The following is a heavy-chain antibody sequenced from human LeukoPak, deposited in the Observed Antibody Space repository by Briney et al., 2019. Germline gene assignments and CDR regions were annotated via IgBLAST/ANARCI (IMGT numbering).Heavy chain of an antibody. V-gene: IGHV1-69*05. Sequence: ASVKASCKASGGTFSSYAISWVRQAPGQGLEWMGRIIPIFGTANYAQKFQGRVTITTDESTSTAYMELSSLRSEDTAVYYCARDFNWGSEYGTSDYWGQGTLVTVSS. D-gene: IGHD7-27*01. CDR2: IIPIFGTA. CDR1: GGTFSSYA. J-gene: IGHJ4*02. CDR3: ARDFNWGSEYGTSDY.